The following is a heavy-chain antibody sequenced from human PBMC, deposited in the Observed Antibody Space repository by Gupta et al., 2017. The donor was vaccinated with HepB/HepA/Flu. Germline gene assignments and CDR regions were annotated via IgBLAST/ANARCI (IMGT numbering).Heavy chain of an antibody. J-gene: IGHJ4*02. D-gene: IGHD3-10*01. CDR2: ISGSGGST. Sequence: EVQLLESGGGLVQPGGALRLSCAASGLPFSSNAMRWVRQAPGKGLEWVSAISGSGGSTYDADSVKGRFTISRDNSKNTLYLQMNSLRAEDTAVYYCAKPQDKYYYGSGSYFDYWGQGTLVTGSS. V-gene: IGHV3-23*01. CDR3: AKPQDKYYYGSGSYFDY. CDR1: GLPFSSNA.